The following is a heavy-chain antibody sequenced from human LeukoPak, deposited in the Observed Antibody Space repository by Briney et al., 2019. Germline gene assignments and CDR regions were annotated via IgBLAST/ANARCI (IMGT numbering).Heavy chain of an antibody. J-gene: IGHJ3*02. Sequence: GASVKVSCKASGYTFTSYGISWVRQAPGRALEWMGWISAYNGNTNYAQKLQGRVTMTTDTSTSTAYMELRSLRSDDTAVYYCARVKLADDAFDIWGQGTMVTVFS. CDR2: ISAYNGNT. V-gene: IGHV1-18*01. CDR1: GYTFTSYG. CDR3: ARVKLADDAFDI.